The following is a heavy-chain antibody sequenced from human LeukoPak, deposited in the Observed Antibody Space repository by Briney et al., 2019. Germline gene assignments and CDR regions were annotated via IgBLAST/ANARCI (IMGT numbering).Heavy chain of an antibody. CDR1: GFIFSYSW. J-gene: IGHJ4*02. CDR3: AKSYWVDYYDSSGYYYDY. D-gene: IGHD3-22*01. CDR2: IKQDGSEK. Sequence: GGSLRLSCAASGFIFSYSWMSWVRQAPGKGLEWVANIKQDGSEKYYVDSIKGRFTISRDNAKNTLSLQMNSLRAEDTAVYYCAKSYWVDYYDSSGYYYDYWGQGTLVTVSS. V-gene: IGHV3-7*03.